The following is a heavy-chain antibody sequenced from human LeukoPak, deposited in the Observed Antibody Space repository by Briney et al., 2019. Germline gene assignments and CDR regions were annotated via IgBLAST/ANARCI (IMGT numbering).Heavy chain of an antibody. J-gene: IGHJ3*02. Sequence: GASVKVSCKASGYTFTGYYMHWVRQAPGQGLEWMGWINPNSGGTNYAQKFQGRVTMTRDTSISTAYMELRSLRSDDTAVYYCATRSVVVAATADAFDIWGQGTMVTVSS. CDR1: GYTFTGYY. D-gene: IGHD2-15*01. CDR3: ATRSVVVAATADAFDI. V-gene: IGHV1-2*02. CDR2: INPNSGGT.